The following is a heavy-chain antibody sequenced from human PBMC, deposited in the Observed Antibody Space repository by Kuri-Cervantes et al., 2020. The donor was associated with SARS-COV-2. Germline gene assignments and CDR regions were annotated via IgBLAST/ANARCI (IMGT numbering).Heavy chain of an antibody. J-gene: IGHJ5*02. D-gene: IGHD2-15*01. CDR3: ARPLICGEGEYCSGGSWGWFDP. CDR1: GYTFTSYY. CDR2: IIPIFGTA. Sequence: SVKVSCKASGYTFTSYYMHWVRQAPGQGLEWMGGIIPIFGTANYAQKFQGRVTITTDESTSTAYMELSSLRSEDTAVYYCARPLICGEGEYCSGGSWGWFDPWGQGTLVTVSS. V-gene: IGHV1-69*05.